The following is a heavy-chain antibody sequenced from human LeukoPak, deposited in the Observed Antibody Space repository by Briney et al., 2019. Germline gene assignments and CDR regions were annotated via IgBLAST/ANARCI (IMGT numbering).Heavy chain of an antibody. CDR2: ISYDGSNK. J-gene: IGHJ3*02. Sequence: GRSLRLSCAASGFTFSSCGMHWVRQAPGKGLEWVAVISYDGSNKYYADSVKGRFTISRDNAKSSLYLQMNSLRAEDTAVYYCARDVPAYDFWSGDAFDIWGQGTMVTVSS. CDR1: GFTFSSCG. D-gene: IGHD3-3*01. V-gene: IGHV3-30*03. CDR3: ARDVPAYDFWSGDAFDI.